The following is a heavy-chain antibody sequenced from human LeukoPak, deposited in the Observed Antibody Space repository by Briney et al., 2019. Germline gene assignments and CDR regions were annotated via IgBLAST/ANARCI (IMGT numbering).Heavy chain of an antibody. CDR3: ARDVVGEPPNYYYGMDV. V-gene: IGHV3-48*02. CDR1: GFTVSSNY. D-gene: IGHD1-14*01. CDR2: ISSSSSTI. Sequence: GGSLRLSCAASGFTVSSNYMSWVRQAPGKGLEWVSYISSSSSTIYYADSVKGRFTISRDNAKNSLYLQMNSLRDEDTAVYYCARDVVGEPPNYYYGMDVWGQGTTVTVSS. J-gene: IGHJ6*02.